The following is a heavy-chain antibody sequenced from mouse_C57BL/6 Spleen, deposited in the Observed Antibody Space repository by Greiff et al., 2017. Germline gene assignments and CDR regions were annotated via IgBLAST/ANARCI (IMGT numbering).Heavy chain of an antibody. Sequence: VKLVESGPELVKPGASVKIPCKASGYAFSSSWMNWVKQRPGKGLEWIGRLYPGDGDTNYNGKFKGKATLTADKSSSPAFMQRSSLTSEDSSVYFCARGSSYHFDYWGQGTTLTVSS. V-gene: IGHV1-82*01. CDR2: LYPGDGDT. D-gene: IGHD1-1*01. CDR3: ARGSSYHFDY. CDR1: GYAFSSSW. J-gene: IGHJ2*01.